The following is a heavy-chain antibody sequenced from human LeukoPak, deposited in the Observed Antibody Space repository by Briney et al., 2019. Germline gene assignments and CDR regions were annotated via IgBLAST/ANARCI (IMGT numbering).Heavy chain of an antibody. J-gene: IGHJ4*02. Sequence: SETLSLTCTVSGASISSYYWSWIRQPPGKGLEWIGYISSSGSTDYNSSLKSRVTISLDTSKNQFSLKLNSVTAADAAVYYCARLNYGFPDYWGQGTLVTGSS. CDR1: GASISSYY. D-gene: IGHD3-3*01. CDR2: ISSSGST. CDR3: ARLNYGFPDY. V-gene: IGHV4-59*01.